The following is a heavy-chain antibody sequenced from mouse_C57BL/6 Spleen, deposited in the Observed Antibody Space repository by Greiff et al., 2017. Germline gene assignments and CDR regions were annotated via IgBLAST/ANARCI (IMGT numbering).Heavy chain of an antibody. CDR2: ISSGSSTI. J-gene: IGHJ4*01. D-gene: IGHD1-1*01. Sequence: EVKLMESGRGLVKPGGSLKLSCAASGFTFSDYGMHWVRQAPEKGLEWVAYISSGSSTIYYADTVKGRFTISRDNAKNTLFLQMTSLRAEDTAMYYCARNLLLRSYAMDYWGQGTSVTVSS. CDR1: GFTFSDYG. V-gene: IGHV5-17*01. CDR3: ARNLLLRSYAMDY.